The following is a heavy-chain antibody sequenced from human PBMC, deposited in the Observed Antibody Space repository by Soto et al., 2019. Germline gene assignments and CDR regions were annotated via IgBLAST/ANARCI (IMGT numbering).Heavy chain of an antibody. J-gene: IGHJ3*02. Sequence: PGGSLRLSCAASGFTFSSYAMSWVRQAPGKGLELVSAISGSGGSTYYADSVKGRFTISRDNSKNTLYLQMNSLRAEDTAVYYCAKPALLRYFTPHDAFDIWGQGTMVTVSS. D-gene: IGHD3-9*01. CDR1: GFTFSSYA. CDR3: AKPALLRYFTPHDAFDI. V-gene: IGHV3-23*01. CDR2: ISGSGGST.